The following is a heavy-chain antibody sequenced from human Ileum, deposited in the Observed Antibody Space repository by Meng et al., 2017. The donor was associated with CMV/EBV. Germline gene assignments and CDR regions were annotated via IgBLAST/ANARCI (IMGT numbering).Heavy chain of an antibody. J-gene: IGHJ5*02. CDR3: ARGGPSSKWLDP. CDR1: GGSINSYY. D-gene: IGHD2-15*01. V-gene: IGHV4-59*01. CDR2: IYYTGST. Sequence: LTCTVSGGSINSYYWSWIRQPPGKGLEWIRYIYYTGSTNYNPSLKSRVTISIDTSKNQFSLNLSSVTAADTAVYYCARGGPSSKWLDPWGQGTLVTVSS.